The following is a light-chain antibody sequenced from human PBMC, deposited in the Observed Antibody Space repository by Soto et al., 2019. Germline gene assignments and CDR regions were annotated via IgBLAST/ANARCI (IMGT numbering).Light chain of an antibody. CDR3: QQRSNWPYT. CDR2: AAS. V-gene: IGKV3-11*01. J-gene: IGKJ2*01. Sequence: ENVLTQSPATLSLSPGERATLSCRASQRVSRYLAWYQQKPGQAPRLLIYAASNRATGIPARFSGSGSGTDFTLTINSLEPEDCAVDYGQQRSNWPYTVGQGTKLEIK. CDR1: QRVSRY.